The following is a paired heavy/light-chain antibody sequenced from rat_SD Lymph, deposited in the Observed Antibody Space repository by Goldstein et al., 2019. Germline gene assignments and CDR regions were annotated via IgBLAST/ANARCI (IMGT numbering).Heavy chain of an antibody. V-gene: IGHV5-34*01. CDR1: GFTFSNYG. CDR2: ISSGSSYI. CDR3: ARRLQWPYVMDA. D-gene: IGHD1-1*01. J-gene: IGHJ4*01. Sequence: EVQLVESGGGLVQPGRSLKLSCVASGFTFSNYGMNWIRQAPGKGLEWVAYISSGSSYIYYAETVKGRFTISRDNAKNTLYLQMTSLRSEDTALYYCARRLQWPYVMDAWGQGASVTVSS.
Light chain of an antibody. V-gene: IGKV3S1*01. CDR3: QQSKDYPLT. CDR2: EGS. CDR1: QNVDNYGISY. Sequence: DIVLTQSPALAVSLEQRATISCKTSQNVDNYGISYMHWYQQKPGQQPKLLIYEGSNLASGIPARFSGSGSGTDFTLTIDPVEADDIATYYCQQSKDYPLTFGSGTKLEIK. J-gene: IGKJ5*01.